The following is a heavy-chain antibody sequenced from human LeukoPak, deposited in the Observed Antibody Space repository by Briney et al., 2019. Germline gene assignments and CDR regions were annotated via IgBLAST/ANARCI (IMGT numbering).Heavy chain of an antibody. CDR2: ISGSGGST. CDR3: AKGKGPTANWYFDV. CDR1: GFTFNSYA. Sequence: GGSLRLSCAASGFTFNSYAMSWVRQAPGKVLEWVSAISGSGGSTYYADSVKGRFTISRDNSKNTLYLQMNSLRAEDTAVYYCAKGKGPTANWYFDVWGRGTLVTVSS. D-gene: IGHD2-21*02. J-gene: IGHJ2*01. V-gene: IGHV3-23*01.